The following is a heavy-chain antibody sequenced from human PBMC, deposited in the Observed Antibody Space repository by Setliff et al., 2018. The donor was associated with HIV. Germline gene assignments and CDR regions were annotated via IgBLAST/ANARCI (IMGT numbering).Heavy chain of an antibody. J-gene: IGHJ3*02. CDR1: GDSISSHY. Sequence: SETLSLTCAVSGDSISSHYWSWIRQPAGKGLEWIGYIYYSGSTSYNPSLKSRVTISADTSKDHFSLKLNSVSAADTAVYYCARVRLTATRTRGAFDIWGHGTMVTVSS. V-gene: IGHV4-59*11. D-gene: IGHD3-10*01. CDR3: ARVRLTATRTRGAFDI. CDR2: IYYSGST.